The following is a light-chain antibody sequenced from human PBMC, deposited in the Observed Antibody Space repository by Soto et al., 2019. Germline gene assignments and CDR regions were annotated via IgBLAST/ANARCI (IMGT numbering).Light chain of an antibody. V-gene: IGLV2-11*01. CDR2: DVS. J-gene: IGLJ1*01. Sequence: QSVLTQPRSVSGSPGQSVTISCTGTSSDVGGYNYVSWYQQHPGKAPKLMIYDVSKRPSGVPDRFSGSKSGNTASLTISGLQAEDDADYYCCSYAGSYTYVFGNGTKVXXL. CDR3: CSYAGSYTYV. CDR1: SSDVGGYNY.